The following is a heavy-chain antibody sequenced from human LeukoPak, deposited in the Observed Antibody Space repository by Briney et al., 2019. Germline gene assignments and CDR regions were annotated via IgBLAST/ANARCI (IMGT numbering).Heavy chain of an antibody. Sequence: GGSLRLSCAASGFTFSSYWMSWVRQAPGKGLEWVANIKQDGSEKYYVDSVKGRFTISRDNAKNSLYLQMNSLRAEDTAVYYCARGGYDILTGYPTRYFDYWGQGTLVTVSS. CDR2: IKQDGSEK. V-gene: IGHV3-7*01. CDR1: GFTFSSYW. D-gene: IGHD3-9*01. J-gene: IGHJ4*02. CDR3: ARGGYDILTGYPTRYFDY.